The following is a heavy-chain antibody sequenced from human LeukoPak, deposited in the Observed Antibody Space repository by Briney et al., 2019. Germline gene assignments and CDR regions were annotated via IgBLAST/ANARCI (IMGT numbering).Heavy chain of an antibody. CDR1: GFTFSSYW. D-gene: IGHD4-23*01. Sequence: GGSLRLSCAASGFTFSSYWMHWVRQAPGKGLVWVSRINSDGSSTSYADSEEGRFTISRDNAKNTLYLQMNSLRAEDTAVYYCARGAYGGNGVDYWGQGTLVTASS. CDR3: ARGAYGGNGVDY. V-gene: IGHV3-74*01. CDR2: INSDGSST. J-gene: IGHJ4*02.